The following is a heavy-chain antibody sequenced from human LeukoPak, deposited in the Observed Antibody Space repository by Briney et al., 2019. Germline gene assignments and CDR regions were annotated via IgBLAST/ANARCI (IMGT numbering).Heavy chain of an antibody. V-gene: IGHV1-24*01. CDR3: ATGAVVVVAATFDY. D-gene: IGHD2-15*01. Sequence: ASVKVSCKVSGYTLTELSMHWVRQAPGKGLGWMGGFDPEDGETIYAQKFQGRVTMTEDTSTDTACMELSSLRSEDTAVYYCATGAVVVVAATFDYWGQGTLVTVSS. CDR2: FDPEDGET. J-gene: IGHJ4*02. CDR1: GYTLTELS.